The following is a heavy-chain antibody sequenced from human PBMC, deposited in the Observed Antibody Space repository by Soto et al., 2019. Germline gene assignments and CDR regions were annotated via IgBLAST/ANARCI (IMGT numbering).Heavy chain of an antibody. CDR3: ARDGNSGYDWVGYYYYYGMDV. J-gene: IGHJ6*02. CDR2: ISSSSSTI. D-gene: IGHD5-12*01. Sequence: GGSLRLSCAASGFTFSSYSMNWVRQAPGKGLEWVSYISSSSSTIYYADSVKGRSTISRDNAKNSLYLQMNSLRDEDTAVYYCARDGNSGYDWVGYYYYYGMDVWGQGTTVTVSS. V-gene: IGHV3-48*02. CDR1: GFTFSSYS.